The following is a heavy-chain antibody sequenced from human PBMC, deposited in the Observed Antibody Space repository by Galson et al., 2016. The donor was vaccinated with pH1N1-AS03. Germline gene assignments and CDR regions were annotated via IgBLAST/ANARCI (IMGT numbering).Heavy chain of an antibody. CDR1: GFTFSDYG. CDR2: IWHDGSNK. J-gene: IGHJ4*02. Sequence: SLRLSCAASGFTFSDYGMHWVRQAPGKGLEWVAIIWHDGSNKFYADSVKGRFTISRDDAKNSLYLQMSSLRVDDTAVYYCARFGKNGWDLDSWGQGTLVSVSS. D-gene: IGHD6-19*01. V-gene: IGHV3-33*08. CDR3: ARFGKNGWDLDS.